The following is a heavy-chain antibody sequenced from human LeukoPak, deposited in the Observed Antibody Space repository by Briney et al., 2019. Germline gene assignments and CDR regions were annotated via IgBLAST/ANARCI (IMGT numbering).Heavy chain of an antibody. CDR2: TYYRSRWFN. J-gene: IGHJ6*02. CDR1: GDSVSRKSAA. Sequence: SQTLSLTCAISGDSVSRKSAAWNWIRQSPSRGLEWLGRTYYRSRWFNGYAVSVKGRITISPDTSKNQFSLQLNSVTPEDTAVYYCTRQYSGGMDVWGQGTTVTVSS. V-gene: IGHV6-1*01. CDR3: TRQYSGGMDV. D-gene: IGHD5-12*01.